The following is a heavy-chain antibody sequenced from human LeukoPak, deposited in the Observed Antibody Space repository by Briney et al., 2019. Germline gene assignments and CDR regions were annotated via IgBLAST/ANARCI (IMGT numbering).Heavy chain of an antibody. CDR1: GFTFGDSA. J-gene: IGHJ3*02. D-gene: IGHD3-22*01. V-gene: IGHV3-49*04. CDR2: IRSKAYGGTT. CDR3: TRGGYWTDAFDI. Sequence: PGGSLRLSCTGSGFTFGDSAMSWVRQAPAKGLEWVGFIRSKAYGGTTEYAASVKGRFTISRDDSKSIAYLQMNSLKTEDTAVYYCTRGGYWTDAFDIWGQGTMVTVSS.